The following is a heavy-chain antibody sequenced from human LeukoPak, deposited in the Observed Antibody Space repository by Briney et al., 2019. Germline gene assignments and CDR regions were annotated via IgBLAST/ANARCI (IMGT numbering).Heavy chain of an antibody. J-gene: IGHJ4*02. Sequence: GGSLRLSCSASGFTFSSYAMHWVRQAPGKGLEYVSAISSNGGSTYYADSVKGRFTISRDNSKNTLYLQMSSLRAEDTAVYYCVKDRGCSGGSCYYTTRVYYFDYWGQGTLVTVSS. CDR3: VKDRGCSGGSCYYTTRVYYFDY. CDR1: GFTFSSYA. CDR2: ISSNGGST. D-gene: IGHD2-15*01. V-gene: IGHV3-64D*06.